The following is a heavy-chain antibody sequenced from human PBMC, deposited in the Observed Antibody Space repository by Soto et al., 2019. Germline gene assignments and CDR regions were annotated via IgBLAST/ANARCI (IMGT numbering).Heavy chain of an antibody. J-gene: IGHJ4*02. CDR1: GYTLTELS. V-gene: IGHV1-24*01. Sequence: GASVKVSCKVSGYTLTELSMHWGRQAPGKGLEWMGGFDPEDGETIYAQKFQGRVTMTEDTSTDTAYMELSSLRSEDTAVYYCATYSSPLSVARTALLDYWGQGTLVTVSS. CDR2: FDPEDGET. D-gene: IGHD5-18*01. CDR3: ATYSSPLSVARTALLDY.